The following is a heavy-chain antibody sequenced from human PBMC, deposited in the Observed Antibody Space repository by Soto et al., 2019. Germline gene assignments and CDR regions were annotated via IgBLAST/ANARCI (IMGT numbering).Heavy chain of an antibody. CDR2: TKQDGSAK. Sequence: EVQVVESGGGLAQPGGSLRLSCAAAGFTLSTYHMSWVRQAPGKGLEWVASTKQDGSAKDYVDSVKGRFTISRDNAKNSVYRQMNSLRAEDTAVYYCARWRGQQSEVDCWGQGTLVTVSS. CDR3: ARWRGQQSEVDC. CDR1: GFTLSTYH. D-gene: IGHD3-3*01. J-gene: IGHJ4*02. V-gene: IGHV3-7*01.